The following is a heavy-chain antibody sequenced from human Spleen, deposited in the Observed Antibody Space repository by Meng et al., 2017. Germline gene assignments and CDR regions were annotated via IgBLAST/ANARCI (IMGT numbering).Heavy chain of an antibody. CDR2: SNPNTGGT. CDR1: GYTFIGHY. CDR3: AREGYNTGWTYFDY. D-gene: IGHD6-19*01. Sequence: QVQLVQSGAEVRKPGASVQVSGKAAGYTFIGHYIHWVRQAPGQGLEWVGRSNPNTGGTNYAQKFQGRVTMTRDTSVSTAYMELGSLRSDDTAVYYCAREGYNTGWTYFDYWGQGTLVTVSS. V-gene: IGHV1-2*06. J-gene: IGHJ4*02.